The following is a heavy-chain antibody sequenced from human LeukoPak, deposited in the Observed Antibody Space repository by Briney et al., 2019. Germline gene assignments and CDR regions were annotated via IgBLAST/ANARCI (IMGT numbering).Heavy chain of an antibody. CDR2: IIPIFGTA. J-gene: IGHJ4*02. CDR3: ARDYYDSSGYHY. Sequence: GASVKVSCKASGGTFSSYAISWVRQAPGQGLEWMGGIIPIFGTANYAQKFQGRVTITADESTSTAYMELSSLRSEDTAVHYCARDYYDSSGYHYWGQGTLVTVSS. V-gene: IGHV1-69*13. CDR1: GGTFSSYA. D-gene: IGHD3-22*01.